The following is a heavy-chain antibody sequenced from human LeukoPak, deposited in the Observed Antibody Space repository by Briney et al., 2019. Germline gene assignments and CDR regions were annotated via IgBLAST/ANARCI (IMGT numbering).Heavy chain of an antibody. D-gene: IGHD5-18*01. CDR2: IMPLFGTP. J-gene: IGHJ4*02. Sequence: SVKVSCEASGGTFNNYAISWVRQAPGQGPEWMGGIMPLFGTPKYAQKFQGSVTIITDESTSTAYMELSSLRSEDTAVYYCARSDTAMVLDYWGQGTLVTVSS. V-gene: IGHV1-69*05. CDR1: GGTFNNYA. CDR3: ARSDTAMVLDY.